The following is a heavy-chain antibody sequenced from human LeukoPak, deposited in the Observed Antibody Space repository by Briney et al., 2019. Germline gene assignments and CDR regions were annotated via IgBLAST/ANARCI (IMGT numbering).Heavy chain of an antibody. CDR1: GGSISSYY. J-gene: IGHJ5*02. CDR3: ARAGGYSGYDYDH. CDR2: MYNSGST. D-gene: IGHD5-12*01. V-gene: IGHV4-59*01. Sequence: ASETLSLTCSVSGGSISSYYWSWIRQPPGKGLEWIGYMYNSGSTNYNPSLKSRVTISVDTSKNQFSLKVSSVTAADTAVYYCARAGGYSGYDYDHWGQGTRVTVSS.